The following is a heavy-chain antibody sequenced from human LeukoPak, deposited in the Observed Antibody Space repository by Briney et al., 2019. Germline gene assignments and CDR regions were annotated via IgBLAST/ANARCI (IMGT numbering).Heavy chain of an antibody. J-gene: IGHJ4*02. D-gene: IGHD6-19*01. Sequence: SVKVSCKASGGTFSSYAISWVRQAPGQGLEWMGGIIPIFGTANYAQKFQGRVTITADKSTSTAYMELSSLRSEDTAVYYCARSQRGIAVAGTRGSYYFDYWGQGTLVTVSS. CDR3: ARSQRGIAVAGTRGSYYFDY. CDR2: IIPIFGTA. CDR1: GGTFSSYA. V-gene: IGHV1-69*06.